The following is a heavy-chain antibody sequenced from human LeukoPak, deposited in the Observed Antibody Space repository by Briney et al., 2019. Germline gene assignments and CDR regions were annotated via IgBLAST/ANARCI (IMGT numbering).Heavy chain of an antibody. CDR1: GFIFSSYG. CDR2: ISGSGGST. V-gene: IGHV3-23*01. D-gene: IGHD3-10*01. Sequence: PGGSLRLSCAASGFIFSSYGMSWVRQAPGKGLEWVSGISGSGGSTYYVDSVKGRFTISRDNSKNTLYLQMNSPRADDTAVYYCAKDFGAPSWGQGTLVTVSS. J-gene: IGHJ4*02. CDR3: AKDFGAPS.